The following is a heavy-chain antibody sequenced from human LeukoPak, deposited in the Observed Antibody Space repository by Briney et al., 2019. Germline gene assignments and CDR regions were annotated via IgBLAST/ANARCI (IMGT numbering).Heavy chain of an antibody. CDR1: GFTFSSHA. CDR3: AEDYGDSSSGWSHYYGMDV. D-gene: IGHD6-19*01. CDR2: ISGSGGST. Sequence: PGGSLRLSCSASGFTFSSHAMSWVRQAPGKGLEWVSAISGSGGSTYYPDSVKGRFTISRDNSKNTLYLQMNSLRAEDTAVYYCAEDYGDSSSGWSHYYGMDVWGQGTTVTVSS. J-gene: IGHJ6*02. V-gene: IGHV3-23*01.